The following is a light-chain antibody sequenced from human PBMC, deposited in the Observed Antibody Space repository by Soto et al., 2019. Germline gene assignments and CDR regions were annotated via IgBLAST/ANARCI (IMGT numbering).Light chain of an antibody. J-gene: IGLJ1*01. CDR3: QSYDSSLTTYV. CDR1: SSNIGAGFD. V-gene: IGLV1-40*01. Sequence: QSVLTQPPSVSGAPGQRVTISCSGNSSNIGAGFDVHWYQQLPGAAPKLLIYSNAIRPSGVPDRFSASKSGTSASLAITGLRAEDEADYYCQSYDSSLTTYVFGTGTKLTVL. CDR2: SNA.